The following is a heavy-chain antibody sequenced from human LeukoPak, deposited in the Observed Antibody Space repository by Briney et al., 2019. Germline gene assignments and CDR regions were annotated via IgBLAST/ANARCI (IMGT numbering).Heavy chain of an antibody. CDR2: INPSGGST. J-gene: IGHJ5*02. V-gene: IGHV1-46*01. Sequence: ASFKVSCKASGYTFTGYYMRWVRQAPGQGLEWMGIINPSGGSTSYAQKFQGRVTMTRDTSTSTVYMELSSLRSEDTAVYYCARDHVAGGFDPWGQGTLVTVSS. CDR1: GYTFTGYY. CDR3: ARDHVAGGFDP. D-gene: IGHD2-15*01.